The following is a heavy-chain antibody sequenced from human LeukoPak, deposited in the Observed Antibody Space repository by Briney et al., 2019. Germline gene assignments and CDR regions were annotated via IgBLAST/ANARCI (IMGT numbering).Heavy chain of an antibody. D-gene: IGHD2-2*01. CDR3: ARDGVVVPAGLDAFDI. CDR1: GGTFSSYA. Sequence: SVKVSCKASGGTFSSYAISWVRQAPGQGLEWMGGIIPIFGTANYAQKFQGRVTITADESTSIAYMELSSLRSEDTAVYYCARDGVVVPAGLDAFDIWGQGTMVTVSS. J-gene: IGHJ3*02. CDR2: IIPIFGTA. V-gene: IGHV1-69*13.